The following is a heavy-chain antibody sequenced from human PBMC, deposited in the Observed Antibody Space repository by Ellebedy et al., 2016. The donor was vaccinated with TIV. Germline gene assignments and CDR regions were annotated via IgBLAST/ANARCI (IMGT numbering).Heavy chain of an antibody. D-gene: IGHD6-19*01. Sequence: GGSLRLSXAASGFTFSSHWMHWVRQAPGKGLVWVASIDNDGAGTNHADSVKGRFTVSRDNTKKTLYLQMSSLSAEDTAFYYCARISQTGGWFPDSWGQGTLVIVSS. J-gene: IGHJ4*02. CDR2: IDNDGAGT. CDR3: ARISQTGGWFPDS. V-gene: IGHV3-74*01. CDR1: GFTFSSHW.